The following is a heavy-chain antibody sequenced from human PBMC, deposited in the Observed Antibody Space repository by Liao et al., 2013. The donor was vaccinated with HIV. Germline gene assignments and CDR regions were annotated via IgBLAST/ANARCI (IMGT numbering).Heavy chain of an antibody. J-gene: IGHJ5*02. D-gene: IGHD2-2*01. CDR2: INHSGST. CDR3: ARVYRIDCSSTSCLSDWFDP. V-gene: IGHV4-34*01. CDR1: GGSFSGYY. Sequence: QVQLQQWGAGLLKPSETLSLTCAVYGGSFSGYYWSWIRQPPGKGLEWIGEINHSGSTNYNPSLKSRVTISVDTSKNQFSLKLSSVTAADTAVYYCARVYRIDCSSTSCLSDWFDPWGQGTLVTVSS.